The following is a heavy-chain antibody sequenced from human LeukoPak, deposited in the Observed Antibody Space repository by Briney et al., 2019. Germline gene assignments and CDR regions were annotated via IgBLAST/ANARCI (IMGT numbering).Heavy chain of an antibody. CDR3: ARDRWDWNDSVNWFDP. V-gene: IGHV1-46*01. CDR2: INPSGGIT. D-gene: IGHD1-1*01. J-gene: IGHJ5*02. CDR1: GYTFTSYY. Sequence: ASVKVSCKASGYTFTSYYMHWVRQAPGQGLEWMGIINPSGGITSYAQKFQGRVTMTRDTSTSTVYMELSSLRSEDTAVFYCARDRWDWNDSVNWFDPWGQGTLVTVSS.